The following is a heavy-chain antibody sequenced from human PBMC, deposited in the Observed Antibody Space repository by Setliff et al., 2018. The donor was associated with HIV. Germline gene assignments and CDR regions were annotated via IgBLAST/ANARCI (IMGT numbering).Heavy chain of an antibody. V-gene: IGHV3-33*06. J-gene: IGHJ4*02. D-gene: IGHD6-19*01. CDR3: AKDPNMYSSGWYGY. Sequence: GGSLRLSCAASGFTFSSYGMHWVRQAPGKGLEWVAVIWYDGSNKYYADSVKGRFTISRDNSKNTLYLQMNSLRAEDTAVYYCAKDPNMYSSGWYGYWGQGTLVTVSS. CDR1: GFTFSSYG. CDR2: IWYDGSNK.